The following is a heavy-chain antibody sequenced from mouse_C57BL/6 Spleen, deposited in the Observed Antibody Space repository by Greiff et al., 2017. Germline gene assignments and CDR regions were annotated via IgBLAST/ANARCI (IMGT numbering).Heavy chain of an antibody. CDR3: ARGGTAQALYYFDY. CDR1: GYTFTSYW. D-gene: IGHD3-2*02. CDR2: IDPSDSET. V-gene: IGHV1-52*01. J-gene: IGHJ2*01. Sequence: QVQLKQPGAELVRPGSSVKLSCKASGYTFTSYWMHWVKQRPIQGLEWIGNIDPSDSETHYNQKFKDKATLTVDKSSSTAYMQLSSLTSEDSAVYYCARGGTAQALYYFDYWGQGTTLTVSS.